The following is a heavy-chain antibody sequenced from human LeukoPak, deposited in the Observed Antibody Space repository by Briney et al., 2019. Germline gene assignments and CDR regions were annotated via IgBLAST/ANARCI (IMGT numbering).Heavy chain of an antibody. V-gene: IGHV4-38-2*02. CDR2: IYHSGST. J-gene: IGHJ4*02. CDR3: ARRSYDFWSGYDVAFFDY. D-gene: IGHD3-3*01. CDR1: GYSISSGYY. Sequence: SETLSLTCTVSGYSISSGYYWGWIRQPPGKGLEWIGSIYHSGSTYYNPSLKSRVTILVDTSKNQFSLKLSSVTAADTAVYYCARRSYDFWSGYDVAFFDYWGQGTLVTVSS.